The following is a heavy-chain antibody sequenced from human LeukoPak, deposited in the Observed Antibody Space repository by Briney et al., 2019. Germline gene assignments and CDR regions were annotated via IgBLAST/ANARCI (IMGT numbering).Heavy chain of an antibody. V-gene: IGHV3-23*01. CDR2: ISGSGGST. J-gene: IGHJ4*01. D-gene: IGHD4-17*01. Sequence: GWCLSLSCAACVFTFSSYAMIWVRQAPGRGLEWVSAISGSGGSTYYADSVKGRFTISRDNSKNTLYLQMNSLRADDTAVYYCARDYGDYKFDYCGQGTLVTVSS. CDR3: ARDYGDYKFDY. CDR1: VFTFSSYA.